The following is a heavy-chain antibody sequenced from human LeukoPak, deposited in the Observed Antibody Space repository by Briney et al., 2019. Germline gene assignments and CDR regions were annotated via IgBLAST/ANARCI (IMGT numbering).Heavy chain of an antibody. CDR2: IIPILGIA. J-gene: IGHJ4*02. D-gene: IGHD2-15*01. CDR3: ARSYCSGGSCYIYDY. Sequence: SVKVSCKASGGTFSSYAISWVRQAPGQGLEWMGRIIPILGIANYAQKFQGRVTITADKSTSTAYMELSSLRSEDTAVYYCARSYCSGGSCYIYDYWGQGTLVTVSS. CDR1: GGTFSSYA. V-gene: IGHV1-69*04.